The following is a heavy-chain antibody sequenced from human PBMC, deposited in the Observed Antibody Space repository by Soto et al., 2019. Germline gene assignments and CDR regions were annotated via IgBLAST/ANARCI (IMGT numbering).Heavy chain of an antibody. J-gene: IGHJ4*02. D-gene: IGHD6-19*01. Sequence: PGGSLRLSCAASGFTFDDYAMHWVRQAPGKGLEWVSGISWNSGSIGYADSVKGRFTISRDNAKNSLYLQMNSLRAEDTALYYCAKDLRDSSGWWGYFDYWGQGXLVTVYS. V-gene: IGHV3-9*01. CDR1: GFTFDDYA. CDR3: AKDLRDSSGWWGYFDY. CDR2: ISWNSGSI.